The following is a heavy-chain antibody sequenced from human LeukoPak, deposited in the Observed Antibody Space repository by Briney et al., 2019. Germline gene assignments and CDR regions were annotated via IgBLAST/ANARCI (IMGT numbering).Heavy chain of an antibody. CDR2: INPNSGGA. J-gene: IGHJ6*02. CDR1: GYTFTGYY. CDR3: ASEVGAPYGMDV. Sequence: ASVKVSCKASGYTFTGYYMHWVRQAPGQGLEWMGWINPNSGGANYAQKFQGRVTMTRDTSISTAYMELSRLRSEDTAVYYCASEVGAPYGMDVWGQGTTVTVSS. V-gene: IGHV1-2*02. D-gene: IGHD1-26*01.